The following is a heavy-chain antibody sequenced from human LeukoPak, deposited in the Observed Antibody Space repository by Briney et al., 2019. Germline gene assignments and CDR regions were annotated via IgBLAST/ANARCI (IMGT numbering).Heavy chain of an antibody. Sequence: ASVKVSCKASGYTFTGYYMHWVRQAPGQGLEWMGWINPNSGGTNYAQKFQGRVTMTRDTSISTAYMELSRLRSDDTAVYYCARAAAGSGNWFDPWGQGTLVTVSS. CDR1: GYTFTGYY. CDR2: INPNSGGT. J-gene: IGHJ5*02. CDR3: ARAAAGSGNWFDP. V-gene: IGHV1-2*02. D-gene: IGHD6-13*01.